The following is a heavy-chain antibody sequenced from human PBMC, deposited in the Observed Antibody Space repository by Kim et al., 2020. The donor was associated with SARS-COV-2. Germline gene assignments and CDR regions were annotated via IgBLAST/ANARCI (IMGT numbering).Heavy chain of an antibody. V-gene: IGHV3-15*01. CDR2: IKSKTDGGTA. D-gene: IGHD2-2*01. CDR3: TTVSMR. CDR1: GIPFSNAW. J-gene: IGHJ4*02. Sequence: GGSQRLSCAVSGIPFSNAWFNWVRQSPGKGLEWVGRIKSKTDGGTADLAAPVKGRFAISRDDSKNTLSLLMNNVETDDSAVYYCTTVSMRWGQGTLVTVSS.